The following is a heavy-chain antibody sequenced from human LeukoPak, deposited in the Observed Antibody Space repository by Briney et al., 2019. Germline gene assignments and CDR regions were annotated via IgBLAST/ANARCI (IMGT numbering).Heavy chain of an antibody. Sequence: GEPLETSCNGSGYSFTNYWIGWGPQMSGKGLEWMGTIYPGDSDTRYRPSFQGQVTLSADKSISTAYLQWSSLKASDTAMYYCARLGLETYGGSGYYYCDYWGQGALVTVSS. CDR3: ARLGLETYGGSGYYYCDY. V-gene: IGHV5-51*01. J-gene: IGHJ4*02. D-gene: IGHD3-22*01. CDR2: IYPGDSDT. CDR1: GYSFTNYW.